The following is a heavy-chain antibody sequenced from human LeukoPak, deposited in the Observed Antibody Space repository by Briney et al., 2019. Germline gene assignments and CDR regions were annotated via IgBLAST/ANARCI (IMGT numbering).Heavy chain of an antibody. CDR3: AKDSPRGYSYGYPPDAFDI. CDR1: GITFSSYG. Sequence: GGSLRLSCAASGITFSSYGMNWLRQAPGKGLEWVSGISGSGGRTYYADSVKGRFTISRDDSKNTLYLQINSLRAEDTAVYYCAKDSPRGYSYGYPPDAFDIWGQGTMVTVSS. V-gene: IGHV3-23*01. J-gene: IGHJ3*02. D-gene: IGHD5-18*01. CDR2: ISGSGGRT.